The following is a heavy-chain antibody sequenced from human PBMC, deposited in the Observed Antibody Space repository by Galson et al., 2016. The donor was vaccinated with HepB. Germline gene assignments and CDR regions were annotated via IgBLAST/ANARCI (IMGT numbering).Heavy chain of an antibody. J-gene: IGHJ4*02. CDR1: GFTVSNNF. CDR2: MYSGGSA. Sequence: SLRLSCAASGFTVSNNFMTWVRQAPEKGLEWVALMYSGGSAFYADSGKGRFIISRDNSKNTLYLQMNSLRAEDTAVYYCARWGFIGVDYIYYWGQGTLFTVSS. CDR3: ARWGFIGVDYIYY. V-gene: IGHV3-53*01. D-gene: IGHD3-16*02.